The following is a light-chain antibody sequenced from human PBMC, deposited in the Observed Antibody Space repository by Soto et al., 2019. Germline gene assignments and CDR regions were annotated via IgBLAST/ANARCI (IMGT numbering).Light chain of an antibody. CDR2: EAS. J-gene: IGKJ1*01. CDR1: QTFGRW. V-gene: IGKV1-5*03. CDR3: QQYNSYLWT. Sequence: DIQMTQSPSTLSASVGDRVTITFGASQTFGRWLAWFQQKPGKAPKLRIYEASNLRSGVPLRFSGSGSGTEFTLTIRSLQPDDFATYYCQQYNSYLWTFGQGTKGDSK.